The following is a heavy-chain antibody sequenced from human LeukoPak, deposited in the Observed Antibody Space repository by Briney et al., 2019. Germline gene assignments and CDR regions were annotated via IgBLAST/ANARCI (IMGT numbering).Heavy chain of an antibody. D-gene: IGHD3-22*01. V-gene: IGHV4-30-2*01. CDR3: ARLNYYHDSSGYYLTPFDY. CDR2: IYHSGST. CDR1: GGSISSGGYY. J-gene: IGHJ4*02. Sequence: PSQTLSLTCTVSGGSISSGGYYWSWIRQPPGKGLEWIGYIYHSGSTYYNPSLKSRVIISVDRSKNQFSLKLSSVTAADTAVYYCARLNYYHDSSGYYLTPFDYWGQGTLVTVSS.